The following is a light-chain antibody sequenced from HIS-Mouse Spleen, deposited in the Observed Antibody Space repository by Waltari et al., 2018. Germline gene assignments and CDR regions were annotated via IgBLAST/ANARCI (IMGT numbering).Light chain of an antibody. V-gene: IGLV2-11*01. CDR2: DVS. CDR1: SSDAAGYHY. Sequence: SVSRSPRQSVTISCTGASSDAAGYHYFSWYQQHPGKAPKLMIYDVSKRPSGVPDRFSGPKSGNTASLTISGLQAEDEADYYCCSYAGSSPGVFGGGTKLTVL. CDR3: CSYAGSSPGV. J-gene: IGLJ2*01.